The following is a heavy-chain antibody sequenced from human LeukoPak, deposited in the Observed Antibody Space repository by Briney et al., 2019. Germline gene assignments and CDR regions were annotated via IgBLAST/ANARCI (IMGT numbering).Heavy chain of an antibody. CDR1: VFTFSSYV. CDR2: ICGGGGRT. V-gene: IGHV3-23*01. CDR3: AKDAVGSSGTKYYYYGIDV. D-gene: IGHD3-22*01. Sequence: GGALRVSCVASVFTFSSYVMSAVGQAPGRGVEWVSAICGGGGRTYYADAVKGRFTISRDNYKNKLYLQLHSLSAEDTAVYYYAKDAVGSSGTKYYYYGIDVWGNGITVTASS. J-gene: IGHJ6*04.